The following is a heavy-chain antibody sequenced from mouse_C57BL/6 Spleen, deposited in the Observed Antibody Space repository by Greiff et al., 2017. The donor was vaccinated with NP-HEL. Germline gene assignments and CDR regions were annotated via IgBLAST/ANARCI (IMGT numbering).Heavy chain of an antibody. CDR1: GYTFTGYW. V-gene: IGHV1-9*01. CDR2: ILTGSGST. CDR3: ASGGAWFAY. J-gene: IGHJ3*01. Sequence: VKLVESGAELMKPGASVKLSCKATGYTFTGYWIEWVKQRPGHGLEWIGEILTGSGSTNYNEKFKGKATFTADTSSNTAYMQLSSLTTEDSAIYYCASGGAWFAYWGQGTLVTVSA.